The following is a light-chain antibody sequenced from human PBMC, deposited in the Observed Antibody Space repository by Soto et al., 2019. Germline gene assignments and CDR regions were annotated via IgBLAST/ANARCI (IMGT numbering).Light chain of an antibody. CDR1: LSVSVY. J-gene: IGKJ5*01. V-gene: IGKV3-11*01. CDR2: DAS. CDR3: HQRQYWPPIT. Sequence: VVLTQSPATLSFAAWERGTLSCRTSLSVSVYLDWYQQKPGQAPRLLISDASNRATGIPARFSGSGSGTDFTLTISSLEPEDFAVYYCHQRQYWPPITFGQGTRLEIK.